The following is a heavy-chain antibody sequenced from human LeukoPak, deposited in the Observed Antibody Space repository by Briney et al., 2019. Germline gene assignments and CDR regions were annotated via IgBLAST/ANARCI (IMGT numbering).Heavy chain of an antibody. CDR1: GFTFSSYA. Sequence: GGSLRLSCAASGFTFSSYAMRWVRQAPGEGLEWVSAISGSGGSTYYADSVKGRLTISRDNSKNTLYLQMNSLRAEDTGVYYCAKNSSGYPFDYWGQGSLVTVSS. V-gene: IGHV3-23*01. CDR3: AKNSSGYPFDY. D-gene: IGHD3-22*01. CDR2: ISGSGGST. J-gene: IGHJ4*02.